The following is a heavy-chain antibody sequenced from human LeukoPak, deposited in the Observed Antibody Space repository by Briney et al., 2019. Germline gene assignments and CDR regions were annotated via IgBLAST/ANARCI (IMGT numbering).Heavy chain of an antibody. Sequence: GGSLRLSCGASGFTFRDYWMSWVRQAPGKGLEWVANIQSDGNEKNYIDSVQGRFTISRDNAKTSLYLQMNSLRAEDTAVYYCARDRVYDFWNDYYGMDVWGQGTTVTVSS. D-gene: IGHD3-3*01. V-gene: IGHV3-7*01. CDR3: ARDRVYDFWNDYYGMDV. CDR2: IQSDGNEK. CDR1: GFTFRDYW. J-gene: IGHJ6*02.